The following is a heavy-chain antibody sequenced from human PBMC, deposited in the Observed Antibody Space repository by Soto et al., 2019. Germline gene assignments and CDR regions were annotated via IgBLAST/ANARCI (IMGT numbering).Heavy chain of an antibody. D-gene: IGHD5-12*01. CDR1: GGTFSSYA. Sequence: GASVKVSCKASGGTFSSYAISWVRQAPGQGLEWMGGIIPIFGTANYAQKFQGRVTITADKSTSTAYMELSSLRSEDTAVYYCARECGDGYKFPPGPYYFDYWGQGTLVTVSS. CDR2: IIPIFGTA. CDR3: ARECGDGYKFPPGPYYFDY. J-gene: IGHJ4*02. V-gene: IGHV1-69*06.